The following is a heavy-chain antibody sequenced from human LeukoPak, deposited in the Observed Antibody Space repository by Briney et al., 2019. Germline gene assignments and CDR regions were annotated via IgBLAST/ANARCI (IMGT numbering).Heavy chain of an antibody. Sequence: ASVKVSCKASGYTFTSYAMHWVRQAPGQRLEWMGWINAGNGNTKYSQKFQGRVTITRDTFASTAYMELSSLRSEDTAVYYCARDLCSGGSCYWDYYYGMDAWGQGTTVTVSS. D-gene: IGHD2-15*01. CDR1: GYTFTSYA. V-gene: IGHV1-3*01. CDR2: INAGNGNT. J-gene: IGHJ6*02. CDR3: ARDLCSGGSCYWDYYYGMDA.